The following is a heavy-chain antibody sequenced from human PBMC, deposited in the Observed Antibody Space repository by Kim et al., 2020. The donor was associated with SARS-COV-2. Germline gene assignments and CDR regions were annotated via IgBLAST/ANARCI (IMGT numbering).Heavy chain of an antibody. CDR3: AREKNVRVFEDWFDP. Sequence: GGSLRLSCAASGFTFSSYAMHWVRQAPGKGLEWVAVISYDGSNKYYADSVKGRFTISRDNSKNTLYLQMNSLRAEDTAVYYCAREKNVRVFEDWFDPWGQGTLVTVSS. D-gene: IGHD2-8*02. CDR1: GFTFSSYA. J-gene: IGHJ5*02. V-gene: IGHV3-30*04. CDR2: ISYDGSNK.